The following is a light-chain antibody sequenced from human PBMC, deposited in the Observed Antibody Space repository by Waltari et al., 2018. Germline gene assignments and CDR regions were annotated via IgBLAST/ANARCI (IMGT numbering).Light chain of an antibody. Sequence: QSALTQPLSASGSPGQSVTISCTGTSSDVGGYYYVSWYRQHPGKAPQLLIYEVNKRPSGVPDRFPGSKSGNTASLTVAGLQTEDEADYYCSSYAGFNNVIFGGGTKLTVL. CDR3: SSYAGFNNVI. J-gene: IGLJ2*01. CDR2: EVN. V-gene: IGLV2-8*01. CDR1: SSDVGGYYY.